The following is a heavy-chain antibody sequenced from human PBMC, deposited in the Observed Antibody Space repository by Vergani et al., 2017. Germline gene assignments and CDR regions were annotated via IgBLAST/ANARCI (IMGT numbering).Heavy chain of an antibody. D-gene: IGHD6-19*01. J-gene: IGHJ4*02. CDR3: ARVGFIAVAGRGIDY. CDR1: GGTFSSYA. V-gene: IGHV1-8*03. Sequence: QVQLVQSGAEVKKPGSSVKVSCKASGGTFSSYAISWVRQAPGQGLEWMGWMNPNSGNTGYAQKFQGRVTITRNTSISTAYMELSSLRSEDTAVYYCARVGFIAVAGRGIDYWGQGTLVTVSS. CDR2: MNPNSGNT.